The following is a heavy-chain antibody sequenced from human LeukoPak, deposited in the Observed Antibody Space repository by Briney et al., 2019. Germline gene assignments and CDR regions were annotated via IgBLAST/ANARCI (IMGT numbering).Heavy chain of an antibody. Sequence: PGGSLRLSCAASGFTFSSHWMSWVRQAPGKGLEWVANIKQDGSRQFYVDSVKGRFTVSRDNAQNSLYLQMNSLRAEDTAVYYCARGYTDTAYFDYWGQGTLVTVSS. CDR3: ARGYTDTAYFDY. V-gene: IGHV3-7*01. D-gene: IGHD5-12*01. CDR1: GFTFSSHW. CDR2: IKQDGSRQ. J-gene: IGHJ4*02.